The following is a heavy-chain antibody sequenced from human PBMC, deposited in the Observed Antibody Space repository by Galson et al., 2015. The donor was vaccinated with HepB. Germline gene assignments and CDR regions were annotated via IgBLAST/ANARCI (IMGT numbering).Heavy chain of an antibody. V-gene: IGHV3-21*04. J-gene: IGHJ6*02. CDR3: AKVRDFWSGPGDV. Sequence: LRLSCAASGFTFSSYSMNWVRQAPGKGLEWVSSISSSSSYIYYADSVKGRFTISRDNAKNSLYLQMNSLRAEDTAVYYCAKVRDFWSGPGDVWGQGTTVTVSS. D-gene: IGHD3-3*01. CDR1: GFTFSSYS. CDR2: ISSSSSYI.